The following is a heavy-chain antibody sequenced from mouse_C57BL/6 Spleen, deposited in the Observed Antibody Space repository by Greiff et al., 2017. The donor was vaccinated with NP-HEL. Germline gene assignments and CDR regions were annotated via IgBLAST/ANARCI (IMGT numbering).Heavy chain of an antibody. J-gene: IGHJ3*01. D-gene: IGHD2-2*01. CDR2: INPNNGGT. CDR1: GYTFTDYY. V-gene: IGHV1-26*01. CDR3: AAFYYGYSAWFAY. Sequence: EVKLQQSGPELVKPGASVKISCKASGYTFTDYYMNWVKQSHGKSLEWIGDINPNNGGTSYNQKFKGKATLTVDKSSSTAYMELRSLTSEDSAVYYCAAFYYGYSAWFAYWGQGTLVTVSA.